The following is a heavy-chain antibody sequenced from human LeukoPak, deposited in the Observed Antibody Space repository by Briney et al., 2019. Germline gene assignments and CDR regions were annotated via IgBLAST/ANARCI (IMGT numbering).Heavy chain of an antibody. Sequence: SVKVSCKASGGTFSSYAISWVRQAPGQGLEWMGGIIPIFGTANYAQKFQGRVTITADESTSTAYMELSSLRSEDTAVYYCARQIVVVPAAMSLNWFDPSGQGTLVTVSS. CDR3: ARQIVVVPAAMSLNWFDP. CDR2: IIPIFGTA. D-gene: IGHD2-2*01. CDR1: GGTFSSYA. J-gene: IGHJ5*02. V-gene: IGHV1-69*13.